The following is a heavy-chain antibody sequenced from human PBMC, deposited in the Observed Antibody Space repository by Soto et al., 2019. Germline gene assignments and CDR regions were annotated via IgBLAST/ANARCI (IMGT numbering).Heavy chain of an antibody. J-gene: IGHJ5*02. Sequence: QLVESGGGVVQPGRSLRLSCAASGFSFINFGMHWVRQAPGMGLEWLAIISHDGRNEYYADSVKGRFTISRDNSKSTLFLQMNSLRVEDTAVYYCARGHQSFDPWCQVTLVTVSS. CDR3: ARGHQSFDP. CDR1: GFSFINFG. D-gene: IGHD2-2*01. V-gene: IGHV3-33*05. CDR2: ISHDGRNE.